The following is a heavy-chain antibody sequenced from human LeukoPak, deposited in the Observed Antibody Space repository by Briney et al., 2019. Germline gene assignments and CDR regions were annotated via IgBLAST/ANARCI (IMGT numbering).Heavy chain of an antibody. CDR3: AREYYYDSSGYSPSFDY. Sequence: SETLSLTCTVSGGSISSYYWSWLRQPPGKGLEWIGYIYYSGSTNYNPSLKSRVTISVDTSKNQFSLALSSVTAADTAVYYCAREYYYDSSGYSPSFDYWGQGTLVTVSS. D-gene: IGHD3-22*01. V-gene: IGHV4-59*01. CDR2: IYYSGST. J-gene: IGHJ4*02. CDR1: GGSISSYY.